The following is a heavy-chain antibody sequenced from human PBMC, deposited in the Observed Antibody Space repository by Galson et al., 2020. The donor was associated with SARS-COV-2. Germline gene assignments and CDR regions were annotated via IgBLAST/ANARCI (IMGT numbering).Heavy chain of an antibody. J-gene: IGHJ6*02. V-gene: IGHV1-46*03. CDR1: GYTFTSYY. CDR3: ARGANYQVDYYYYGMDV. Sequence: ASVKVSCKASGYTFTSYYMHWVRQAPGQGLEWMGIINPSGGSTSYAQKFQGRVTMTRDTSTSTVYMELSSLRSEDTAVYYCARGANYQVDYYYYGMDVWGQGTTVTVSS. D-gene: IGHD2-2*01. CDR2: INPSGGST.